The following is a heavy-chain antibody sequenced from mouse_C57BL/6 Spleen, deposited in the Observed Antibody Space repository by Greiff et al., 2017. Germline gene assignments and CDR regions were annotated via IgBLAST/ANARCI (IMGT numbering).Heavy chain of an antibody. V-gene: IGHV1-69*01. CDR2: IDPSDSYT. D-gene: IGHD1-1*01. Sequence: QVQLQQPGAELVMPGASVKLSCKASGYTFTSYWMHWVKQRPGQGLEWIGEIDPSDSYTIYNQKFKGKSTLTVDKSSSTAYMQLSSLTSEDSAVYYCARVTTVVDFDVWGTGTTVTVSS. CDR3: ARVTTVVDFDV. J-gene: IGHJ1*03. CDR1: GYTFTSYW.